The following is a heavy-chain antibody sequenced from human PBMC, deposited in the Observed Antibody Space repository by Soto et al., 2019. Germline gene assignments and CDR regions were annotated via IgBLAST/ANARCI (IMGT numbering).Heavy chain of an antibody. J-gene: IGHJ5*02. V-gene: IGHV4-31*03. CDR3: AGRHIWFDP. CDR2: IYYSGST. Sequence: QVQLQESGPGLVKPSQTLSLTCTVSGGSISSGGYYGSWIHQLPGKGLEWMGYIYYSGSTYYNPSLESRVTISVDTSKHPFSLKLNALTAADTAVDYCAGRHIWFDPWGQGTLVTVSS. CDR1: GGSISSGGYY. D-gene: IGHD2-21*01.